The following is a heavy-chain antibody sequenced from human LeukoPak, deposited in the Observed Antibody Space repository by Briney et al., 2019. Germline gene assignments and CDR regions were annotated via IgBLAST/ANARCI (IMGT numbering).Heavy chain of an antibody. CDR3: ARDAAGGYSRGWFDP. D-gene: IGHD6-13*01. Sequence: GGSLRLSCAASGFTFSSYGMHWVRQAPGKGLEWVAVIWYDGSNKYYADSVKGRFTISRDNSKNTLYLQMNSLRAEDTAVYCCARDAAGGYSRGWFDPWGQGTLVTVSS. J-gene: IGHJ5*02. V-gene: IGHV3-33*01. CDR1: GFTFSSYG. CDR2: IWYDGSNK.